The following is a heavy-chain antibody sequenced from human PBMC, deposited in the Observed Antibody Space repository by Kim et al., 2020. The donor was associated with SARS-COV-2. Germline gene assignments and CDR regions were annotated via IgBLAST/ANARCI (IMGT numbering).Heavy chain of an antibody. J-gene: IGHJ2*01. Sequence: GGSLRLSCAASGFTFSSDGMHWVRQALGKGLEWVAIISYDGTKKYFADFVKGRFTISRDNSKNMLYVQMISLRDEDTAVYYCVKVAGYGSWIPLWYSDLWGRGTPVT. D-gene: IGHD3-10*01. V-gene: IGHV3-30*18. CDR3: VKVAGYGSWIPLWYSDL. CDR2: ISYDGTKK. CDR1: GFTFSSDG.